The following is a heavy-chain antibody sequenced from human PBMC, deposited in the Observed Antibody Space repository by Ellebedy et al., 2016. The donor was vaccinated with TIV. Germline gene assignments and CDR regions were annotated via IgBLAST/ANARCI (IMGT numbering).Heavy chain of an antibody. CDR2: IYSAAST. D-gene: IGHD2-8*01. J-gene: IGHJ6*02. CDR1: GFSVSSTY. Sequence: GESLKISCAASGFSVSSTYMSWVRQAPGKGLDWVSVIYSAASTYYADSVKGRFTISRDNVKNMLFLQMNSLRAEDTGVYYCVRDSSKVSGMDVWGQGTTVTVSS. V-gene: IGHV3-53*01. CDR3: VRDSSKVSGMDV.